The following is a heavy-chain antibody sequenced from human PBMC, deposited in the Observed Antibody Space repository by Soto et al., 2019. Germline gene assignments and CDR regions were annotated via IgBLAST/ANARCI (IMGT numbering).Heavy chain of an antibody. Sequence: SETLSLTCTVSGGSVSSYYWSWIRQSPGKGLEWIGYIYYSGSTKYKPSLKSRFTISVDTSKNQFSLNVSSATAEDTAAYFCGKGKTNTISSIGNWGQGTLVTVSS. CDR3: GKGKTNTISSIGN. CDR1: GGSVSSYY. CDR2: IYYSGST. D-gene: IGHD1-1*01. J-gene: IGHJ4*02. V-gene: IGHV4-59*02.